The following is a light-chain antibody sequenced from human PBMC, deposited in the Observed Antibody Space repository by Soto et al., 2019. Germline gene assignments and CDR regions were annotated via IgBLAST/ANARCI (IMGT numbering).Light chain of an antibody. J-gene: IGKJ1*01. Sequence: EIVMTQSPATLSVSPGERATLSCRASQSVSSNLAWYQQKPGQAPSLLIYGASTRATGIPARFSGSGSGTEFTLTTSSLQSDDSAVYYCQQYNNWPGTFGQGTKLEIK. CDR3: QQYNNWPGT. CDR2: GAS. CDR1: QSVSSN. V-gene: IGKV3-15*01.